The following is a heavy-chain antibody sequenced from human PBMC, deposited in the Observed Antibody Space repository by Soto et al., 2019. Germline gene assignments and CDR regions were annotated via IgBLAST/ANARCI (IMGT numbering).Heavy chain of an antibody. CDR1: GYSFISYD. D-gene: IGHD3-22*01. CDR3: AREGRYYGSSGYYLDYYYYYGMDV. V-gene: IGHV1-8*01. J-gene: IGHJ6*02. Sequence: ASVKVSCKASGYSFISYDINWVRQATGQGLEWMGWMNPKSANTGYAQKFQGRVTMTRNTSVNTAYMELSSLRAEDTAVYYCAREGRYYGSSGYYLDYYYYYGMDVWGQGTTVTVSS. CDR2: MNPKSANT.